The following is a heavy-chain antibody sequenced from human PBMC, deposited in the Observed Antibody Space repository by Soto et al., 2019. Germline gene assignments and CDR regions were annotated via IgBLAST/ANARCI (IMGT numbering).Heavy chain of an antibody. CDR2: ISGSGGST. D-gene: IGHD3-3*01. Sequence: PGGSLRLSCAASGFTFSSYAMSWVRQAPGKGLEWVSAISGSGGSTYYADSVKGRFTISRDNSKNTLYLQMNSLRAEDTAVYYCAKALRAARITIFGVVIRGFDYWGQGTMVTVSS. J-gene: IGHJ4*02. CDR1: GFTFSSYA. CDR3: AKALRAARITIFGVVIRGFDY. V-gene: IGHV3-23*01.